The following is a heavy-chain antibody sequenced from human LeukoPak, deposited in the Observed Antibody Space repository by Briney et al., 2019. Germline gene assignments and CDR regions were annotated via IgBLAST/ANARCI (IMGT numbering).Heavy chain of an antibody. D-gene: IGHD4-11*01. V-gene: IGHV1-69*05. CDR3: ARTTVTTHWFDP. J-gene: IGHJ5*02. Sequence: SVKVSCKASGGTFSSYAISWVRQAPGQGLEWMGRIITIFGTANYAQKFQGRVTITTDESTSTAYMELSSLRSEDTAVYYCARTTVTTHWFDPWGQGTLVTVSS. CDR2: IITIFGTA. CDR1: GGTFSSYA.